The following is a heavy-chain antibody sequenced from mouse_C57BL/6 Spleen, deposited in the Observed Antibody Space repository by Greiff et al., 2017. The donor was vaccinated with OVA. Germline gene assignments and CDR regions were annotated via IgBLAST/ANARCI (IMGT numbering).Heavy chain of an antibody. CDR3: ARSTITSDAWFAY. D-gene: IGHD1-2*01. J-gene: IGHJ3*01. CDR1: GYTFTSYW. Sequence: QVQLQQPGAELVMPGASVKLSCKASGYTFTSYWMHWVKQRPGQGLEWIGEIDPSDSYTNYNQKFKGKSTLTVDKSSSTAYMQLSSLTSEDSAVYYCARSTITSDAWFAYWGQGTLVTVSA. V-gene: IGHV1-69*01. CDR2: IDPSDSYT.